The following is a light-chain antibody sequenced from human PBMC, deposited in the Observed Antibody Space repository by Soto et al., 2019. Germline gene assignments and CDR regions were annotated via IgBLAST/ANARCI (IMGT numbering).Light chain of an antibody. V-gene: IGKV1-27*01. Sequence: DIQMTQSPSSLSASVGDRVTITCRASQGISNYLVWYQQKPGKVPKLLIYAASTLQSAVPTRFSGSGSGKDFTLTISNLKPEDVATYYCQNYNGAPWTFGQGTKVEIK. CDR1: QGISNY. CDR3: QNYNGAPWT. J-gene: IGKJ1*01. CDR2: AAS.